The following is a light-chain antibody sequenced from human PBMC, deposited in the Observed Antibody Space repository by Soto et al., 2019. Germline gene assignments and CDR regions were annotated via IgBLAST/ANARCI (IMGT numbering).Light chain of an antibody. CDR3: QQYGSSPT. J-gene: IGKJ5*01. V-gene: IGKV3-20*01. CDR2: GTS. CDR1: QSVKSSY. Sequence: IVLTQSPGTLSLSPGERATLPCRASQSVKSSYLAWYQHKPGQAPRLLIYGTSSRATGIPDRFSGSGSGTDFTLTISRLEPEDFAVYYCQQYGSSPTFGEGARLEIK.